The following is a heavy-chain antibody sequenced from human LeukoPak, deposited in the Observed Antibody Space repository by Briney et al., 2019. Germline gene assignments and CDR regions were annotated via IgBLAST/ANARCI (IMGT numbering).Heavy chain of an antibody. V-gene: IGHV3-48*03. CDR2: ISSSGSTI. D-gene: IGHD3-9*01. CDR3: AKGTKAHILTAYMRDRWFDP. J-gene: IGHJ5*02. Sequence: GGSLRLSCAASGFTFSSYEMNWVRQAPGKGLEWISYISSSGSTIYYADSVKGRFTISRDNAKNSLYLQMNSLGAEDTAVYYCAKGTKAHILTAYMRDRWFDPWGQGTLVTVSS. CDR1: GFTFSSYE.